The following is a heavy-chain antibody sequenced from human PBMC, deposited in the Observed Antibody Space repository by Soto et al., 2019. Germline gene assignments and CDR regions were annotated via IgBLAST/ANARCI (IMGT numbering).Heavy chain of an antibody. V-gene: IGHV5-51*01. CDR1: GYSFTSYW. D-gene: IGHD6-13*01. CDR3: AGLPIAAGSTAWFDP. J-gene: IGHJ5*02. CDR2: IYPANSDT. Sequence: PGESLKISCKGSGYSFTSYWIGWVRQMPGKGLEWMGIIYPANSDTRYSPSFQGQVTISADKSINTAYLQWRSLKASDSAMYFCAGLPIAAGSTAWFDPWGQGSVVTVSS.